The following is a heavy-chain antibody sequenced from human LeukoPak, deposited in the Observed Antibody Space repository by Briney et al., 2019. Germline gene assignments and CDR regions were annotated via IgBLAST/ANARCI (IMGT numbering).Heavy chain of an antibody. D-gene: IGHD6-13*01. J-gene: IGHJ3*02. CDR2: IYPGDSDT. CDR3: ARLRAIAAARNAFDI. Sequence: GESLKISCKGSGYSFTSYWIGWVRQMPGKGLEWMGIIYPGDSDTRYSPSFQGQVTISADKSISTAYLQWSSLKASDTAMYYCARLRAIAAARNAFDIWGPGTMVTVSS. V-gene: IGHV5-51*01. CDR1: GYSFTSYW.